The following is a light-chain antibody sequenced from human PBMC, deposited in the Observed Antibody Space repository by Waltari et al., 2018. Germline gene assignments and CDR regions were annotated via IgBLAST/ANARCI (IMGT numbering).Light chain of an antibody. CDR1: KNKVANQG. J-gene: IGLJ3*02. CDR2: RSN. CDR3: SAWHSDLVAVV. V-gene: IGLV10-54*04. Sequence: QAGLTEPPSLSRDLGQTATLTCTGTKNKVANQGAACLQQHRGHPPKLLSFRSNNRPSGISERFSASTSGNTASLTITGLQPDDEADYYCSAWHSDLVAVVFGGGTKLTVL.